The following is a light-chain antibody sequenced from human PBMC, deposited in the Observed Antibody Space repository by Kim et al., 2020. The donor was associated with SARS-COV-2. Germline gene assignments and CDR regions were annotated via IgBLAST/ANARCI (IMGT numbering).Light chain of an antibody. CDR3: QAWDSSVV. J-gene: IGLJ2*01. CDR2: QDS. CDR1: KLGDKY. V-gene: IGLV3-1*01. Sequence: SYELTQPPSVSVSPGQTASITCSGEKLGDKYACWYQQKPGQSPVLVIYQDSKWPSGIPERFSGSNSGNTATLTISGTQAMDEADYYCQAWDSSVVFGGGTQLTVL.